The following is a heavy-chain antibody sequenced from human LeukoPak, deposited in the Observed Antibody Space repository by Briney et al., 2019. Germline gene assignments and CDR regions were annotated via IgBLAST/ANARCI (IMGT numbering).Heavy chain of an antibody. CDR3: ARETPSSYYDFWSGYYPYYYGMDV. CDR2: IKQDGSEK. Sequence: PGGSLRLSCAASGFTFSSYWMSWVRQAPGKGLEWVANIKQDGSEKYYVDSVKGRFTISRDNAKNSLYLQMNSLRAEDTAVYYCARETPSSYYDFWSGYYPYYYGMDVWGQGTMVTVSS. D-gene: IGHD3-3*01. V-gene: IGHV3-7*01. CDR1: GFTFSSYW. J-gene: IGHJ6*02.